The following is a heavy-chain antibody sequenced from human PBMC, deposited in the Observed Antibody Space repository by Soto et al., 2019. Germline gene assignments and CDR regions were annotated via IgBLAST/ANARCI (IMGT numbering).Heavy chain of an antibody. CDR3: ARDQPIYSGKFDYGLDV. CDR2: IGTSGKTI. J-gene: IGHJ6*02. V-gene: IGHV3-48*03. CDR1: GFTFSSYE. Sequence: GGSLRLSCAVSGFTFSSYEMNWVRQAPGKGLEWVSYIGTSGKTIYYADSVRGRFTISRDNAKNSLYLQMNSLTAEDTAVYYCARDQPIYSGKFDYGLDVWGRGTTVTVSS. D-gene: IGHD4-4*01.